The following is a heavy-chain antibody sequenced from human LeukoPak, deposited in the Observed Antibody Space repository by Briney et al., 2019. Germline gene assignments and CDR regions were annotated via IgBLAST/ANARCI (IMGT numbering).Heavy chain of an antibody. CDR2: IYYSGST. J-gene: IGHJ4*02. D-gene: IGHD6-19*01. Sequence: PSGTLSLTCTVSGDSIGTYYWTWIRQPPGKGLEWIGSIYYSGSTYYNPSLKSRVTISVDTSKNQFSLKLSSVTAADTAVYYCASRGDSSGQFDYWGQGTLVTVSS. CDR1: GDSIGTYY. CDR3: ASRGDSSGQFDY. V-gene: IGHV4-39*07.